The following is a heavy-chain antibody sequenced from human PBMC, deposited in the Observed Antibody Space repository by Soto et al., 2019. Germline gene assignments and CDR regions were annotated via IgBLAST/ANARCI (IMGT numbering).Heavy chain of an antibody. CDR1: GGSINRYY. J-gene: IGHJ4*02. CDR3: TRDLNRVFDF. Sequence: PSETLSLTCTVSGGSINRYYWSWIRQAPGKRLEWIGYIYYNGNIDYNPSLKSRVTMSVDTSKNQFFLQLSSVTAAGTAVYFCTRDLNRVFDFWGLGKLVTVSS. V-gene: IGHV4-59*01. D-gene: IGHD3-10*01. CDR2: IYYNGNI.